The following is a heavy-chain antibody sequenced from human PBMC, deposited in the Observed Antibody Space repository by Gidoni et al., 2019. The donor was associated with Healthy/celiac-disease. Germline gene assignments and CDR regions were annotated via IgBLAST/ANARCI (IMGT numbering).Heavy chain of an antibody. V-gene: IGHV6-1*01. CDR2: TYYRSKWYN. D-gene: IGHD6-13*01. CDR1: GDSVSSNSAA. J-gene: IGHJ6*02. Sequence: QVQLQQSGPGLVKPSQTLSLTCAISGDSVSSNSAAWNWIRQAPSRGLEWLGRTYYRSKWYNDDAVSVKSRITSNPDTAKNQFSLQLNAVTPEDTAVYYCEREWGSSSWYDYDYYGMDVWGQGTTVTVSS. CDR3: EREWGSSSWYDYDYYGMDV.